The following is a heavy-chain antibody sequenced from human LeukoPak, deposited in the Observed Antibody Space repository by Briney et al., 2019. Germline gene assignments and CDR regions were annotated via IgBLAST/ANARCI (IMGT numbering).Heavy chain of an antibody. CDR3: ARDGGDGGNDSPDY. CDR1: GLTVTRNF. J-gene: IGHJ4*02. CDR2: VYSDDSGGTI. V-gene: IGHV3-53*01. D-gene: IGHD4-23*01. Sequence: GGSLRLSCAASGLTVTRNFMSWVRQAPGRGLEWVSIVYSDDSGGTIGYGDSVKGRFTISRDNSKNTLYLQMNSLRAEDTAVYYCARDGGDGGNDSPDYWGQGTLVTVSS.